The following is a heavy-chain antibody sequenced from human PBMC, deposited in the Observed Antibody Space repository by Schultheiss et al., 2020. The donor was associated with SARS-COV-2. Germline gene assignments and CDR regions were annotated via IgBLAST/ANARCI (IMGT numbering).Heavy chain of an antibody. J-gene: IGHJ4*02. CDR1: GGSFSGYY. CDR2: INHSGST. V-gene: IGHV4-34*01. Sequence: SETLSLTCAVYGGSFSGYYWSWIRQPPGKGLEWIGEINHSGSTNYNPSLKSRVTISVDTSKNQFSLKLSSVTAADTAVYYCARDSAGFNYWGQGTLVTVSS. D-gene: IGHD3-10*01. CDR3: ARDSAGFNY.